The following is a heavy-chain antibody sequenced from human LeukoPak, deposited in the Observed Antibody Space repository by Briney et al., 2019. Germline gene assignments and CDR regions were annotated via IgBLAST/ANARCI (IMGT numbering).Heavy chain of an antibody. V-gene: IGHV1-69*02. CDR2: IIPILGIA. Sequence: SVKVSCKASGYTFTDYYMHWVRQAPGQGLEWMGRIIPILGIANYAQKFQGRVTITADKSTSTAYMELSSLRSEDTAVYYCARGPMVRGVIGEYYYYYGMDVWGQGTTVTVSS. J-gene: IGHJ6*02. CDR1: GYTFTDYY. CDR3: ARGPMVRGVIGEYYYYYGMDV. D-gene: IGHD3-10*01.